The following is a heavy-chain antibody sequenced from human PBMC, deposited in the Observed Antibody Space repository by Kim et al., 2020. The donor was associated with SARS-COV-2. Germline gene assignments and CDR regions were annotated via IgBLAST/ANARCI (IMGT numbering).Heavy chain of an antibody. D-gene: IGHD6-19*01. CDR3: ARIGIGVGGIAVAGSANFDY. CDR1: GFTFSDYY. CDR2: ISSSSSYT. V-gene: IGHV3-11*06. J-gene: IGHJ4*02. Sequence: GGSLRLSCAASGFTFSDYYMSWIRQAPGKGLEWVSYISSSSSYTNYADSVKGRFTISRDNAKNSLYLQMNSLRAEDTAVYYCARIGIGVGGIAVAGSANFDYWGQGTLVTVSS.